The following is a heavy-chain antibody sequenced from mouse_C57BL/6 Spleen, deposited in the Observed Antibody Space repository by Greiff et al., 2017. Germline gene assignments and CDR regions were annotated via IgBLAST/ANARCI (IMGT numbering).Heavy chain of an antibody. CDR1: GYAFSSSW. CDR3: ARRGDYDGFDD. J-gene: IGHJ2*01. Sequence: AQLQQSGPELVKPGASVKISCKASGYAFSSSWMNWVKQRPGKGLEWIGRIYPGDGDTNYNGKFKGKATLTADKSSSTAYMQLSSLTSEDSAVYFCARRGDYDGFDDWGQGTTLTVSS. V-gene: IGHV1-82*01. CDR2: IYPGDGDT. D-gene: IGHD2-4*01.